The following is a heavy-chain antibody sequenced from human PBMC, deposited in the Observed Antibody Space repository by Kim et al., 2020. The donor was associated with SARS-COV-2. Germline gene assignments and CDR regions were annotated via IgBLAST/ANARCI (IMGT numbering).Heavy chain of an antibody. V-gene: IGHV3-21*01. Sequence: YADSVKGRFTISRDNAKNSLYRQMSSLRAEDTAVYYCAGENYDSSGMVDYWGQGTLVTVSS. D-gene: IGHD3-22*01. J-gene: IGHJ4*02. CDR3: AGENYDSSGMVDY.